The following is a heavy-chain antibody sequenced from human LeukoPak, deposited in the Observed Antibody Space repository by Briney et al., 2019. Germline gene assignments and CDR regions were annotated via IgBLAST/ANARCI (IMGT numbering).Heavy chain of an antibody. J-gene: IGHJ4*02. CDR2: IYWDDDK. D-gene: IGHD1-1*01. CDR3: ARRNGGPFDY. CDR1: GFSLSTSGVG. Sequence: SGPTLANPTQALTLTCTFSGFSLSTSGVGVGWIRQPPGKALEWLALIYWDDDKRYSPSLKTRLTITKDTSKNQVVLTMTNMDPVDIATYSCARRNGGPFDYWGQGTLVTVSS. V-gene: IGHV2-5*02.